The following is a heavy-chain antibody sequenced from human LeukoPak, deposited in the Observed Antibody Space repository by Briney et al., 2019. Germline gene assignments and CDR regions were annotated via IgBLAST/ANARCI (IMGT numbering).Heavy chain of an antibody. CDR1: GFTFSSFS. D-gene: IGHD5-24*01. V-gene: IGHV3-21*01. CDR3: ARDQFIHAFDI. CDR2: IYSTTTYI. J-gene: IGHJ3*02. Sequence: GGSLRLTCAASGFTFSSFSMNWVRQAPGKGLEWVSSIYSTTTYIYYADSVKGRFTISRDNAENSLYLQMNSLRAEDTAVYYCARDQFIHAFDIWGQATMVTVSS.